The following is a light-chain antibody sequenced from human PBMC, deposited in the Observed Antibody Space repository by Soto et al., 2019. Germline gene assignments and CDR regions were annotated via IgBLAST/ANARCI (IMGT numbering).Light chain of an antibody. Sequence: EIVLTQSPATLSVSPGEGATLSCRASQSVTRNLAWFQQRPGQAPRLLINGASTRATGIPARFSGSGSGTEFTLTISSLQSEDSGVYYCQQYNKWPAEITFGQGTRLEMK. V-gene: IGKV3-15*01. CDR2: GAS. CDR1: QSVTRN. CDR3: QQYNKWPAEIT. J-gene: IGKJ5*01.